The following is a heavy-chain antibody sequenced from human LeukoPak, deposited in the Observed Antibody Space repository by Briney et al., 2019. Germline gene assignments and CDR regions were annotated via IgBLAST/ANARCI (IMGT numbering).Heavy chain of an antibody. D-gene: IGHD3-22*01. CDR3: ARHSKYYYDSSGSYVGYFQH. Sequence: SGTLSLTCTVSGGSISVYYWSWIREPPGKGLESIGYIYYRGSTNYNPSLKSRVTISVDTSKNQFSLKLRSVTAADTAVYYCARHSKYYYDSSGSYVGYFQHWGEGTLVTVSS. CDR2: IYYRGST. J-gene: IGHJ1*01. V-gene: IGHV4-59*08. CDR1: GGSISVYY.